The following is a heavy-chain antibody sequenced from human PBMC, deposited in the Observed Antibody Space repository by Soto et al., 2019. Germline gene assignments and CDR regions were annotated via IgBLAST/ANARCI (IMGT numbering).Heavy chain of an antibody. CDR2: ISGSGGST. CDR1: GFTFSSYA. V-gene: IGHV3-23*01. Sequence: GGSLRLSCAVSGFTFSSYAMSWVRQAPGKGLEWVLAISGSGGSTYYPDSVKGRFTIARDNSKNTLYLQMNSLRAEDTAVCSCAKFVGRERVGFSSWYFDYWGQGTLVTVSS. CDR3: AKFVGRERVGFSSWYFDY. D-gene: IGHD6-13*01. J-gene: IGHJ4*02.